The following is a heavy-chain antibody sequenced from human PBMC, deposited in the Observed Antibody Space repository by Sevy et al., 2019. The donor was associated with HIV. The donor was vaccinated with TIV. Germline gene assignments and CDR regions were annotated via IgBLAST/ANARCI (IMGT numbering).Heavy chain of an antibody. CDR3: ARGGPRYCSSTSCYRGIFDY. CDR2: ISSSSSTI. V-gene: IGHV3-48*01. J-gene: IGHJ4*02. Sequence: GGSLRLSCAASGFTFSSYSMNWVRQAPGKGLEWVSYISSSSSTIYYADSVKGRFTISRDNAKNSLNLQMNSLRAEDTAVYYCARGGPRYCSSTSCYRGIFDYWGQGTLVTVSS. D-gene: IGHD2-2*02. CDR1: GFTFSSYS.